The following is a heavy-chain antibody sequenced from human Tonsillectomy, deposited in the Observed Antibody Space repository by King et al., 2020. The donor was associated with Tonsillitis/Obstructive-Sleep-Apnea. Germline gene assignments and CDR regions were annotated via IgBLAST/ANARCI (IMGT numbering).Heavy chain of an antibody. J-gene: IGHJ4*02. CDR3: ARRGYYGAESLGHFDY. Sequence: VQLVESGAEVKKPGESLKISCTASGYSFTTYWIGWVRQMPGKGLEWIGIIYPGDSDTRYSPSFQGQVTISADKSISTVYLQWSSLKASDTAMYYCARRGYYGAESLGHFDYWGRGTLVTVSS. V-gene: IGHV5-51*03. D-gene: IGHD3-10*01. CDR1: GYSFTTYW. CDR2: IYPGDSDT.